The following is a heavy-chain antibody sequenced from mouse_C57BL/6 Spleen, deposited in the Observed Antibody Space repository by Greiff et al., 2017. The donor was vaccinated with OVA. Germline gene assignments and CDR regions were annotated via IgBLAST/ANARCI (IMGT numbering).Heavy chain of an antibody. Sequence: EVHLVESGGGLVKPGGSLTLSCAASGFTFSDYGMHWVRQAPEKGLEWVAYISSGSSTIYYADTVKGRFTISRDNAKNTLFLQMTSLRSEDTAMYYCARGGYYYGSSYYAMDYWGQGTSVTVSS. V-gene: IGHV5-17*01. D-gene: IGHD1-1*01. J-gene: IGHJ4*01. CDR2: ISSGSSTI. CDR1: GFTFSDYG. CDR3: ARGGYYYGSSYYAMDY.